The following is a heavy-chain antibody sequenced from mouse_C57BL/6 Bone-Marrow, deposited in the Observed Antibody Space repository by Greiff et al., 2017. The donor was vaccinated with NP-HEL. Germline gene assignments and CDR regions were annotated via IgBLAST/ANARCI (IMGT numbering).Heavy chain of an antibody. CDR1: GYTFTDYY. CDR3: AFLRDYFDY. V-gene: IGHV1-19*01. CDR2: INPYNGGT. Sequence: VQLQQSGPVLVKPGASVKMSCKASGYTFTDYYMNWVKQSHGKSLEWIGVINPYNGGTSYNQKFKGKATLTVDKSSSTAYMKLNSLTSEDSAVYDCAFLRDYFDYWGQGTTLTVSS. J-gene: IGHJ2*01.